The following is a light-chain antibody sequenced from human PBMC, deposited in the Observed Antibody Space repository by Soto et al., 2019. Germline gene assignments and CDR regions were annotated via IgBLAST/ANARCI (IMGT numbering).Light chain of an antibody. V-gene: IGKV3-20*01. J-gene: IGKJ1*01. CDR2: GTS. CDR1: QSVRSNY. Sequence: EIVFTQSPGTLSLSPGERATLSCRASQSVRSNYLAWYQQKPGQAPRLLIYGTSSRAAGIPDRFSGSGSGTDFTLTISRLEPEDFAVYYCQQYGSSRPTFGQGTKVDI. CDR3: QQYGSSRPT.